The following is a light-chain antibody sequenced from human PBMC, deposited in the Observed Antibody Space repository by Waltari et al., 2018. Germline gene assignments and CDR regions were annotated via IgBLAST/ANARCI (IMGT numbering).Light chain of an antibody. Sequence: DIVMTQSPDSLAVSLGARATINCKSSPSVLYSSNNKNYLAWYQQKPGQPPKIVIYWASTRESGVPDRFSGSGSGTDFTLTISSLQAEDVAVYYCQQYYTTPQLTFGGGTKVEIK. CDR1: PSVLYSSNNKNY. V-gene: IGKV4-1*01. CDR3: QQYYTTPQLT. CDR2: WAS. J-gene: IGKJ4*01.